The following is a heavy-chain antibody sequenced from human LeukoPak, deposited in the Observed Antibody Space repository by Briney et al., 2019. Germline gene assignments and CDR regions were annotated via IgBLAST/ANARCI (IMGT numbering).Heavy chain of an antibody. J-gene: IGHJ4*02. D-gene: IGHD2-8*02. CDR1: GFTVSNDY. CDR3: ARDLKYCTGGMCYFTAVADS. Sequence: GGSLRLSCAASGFTVSNDYMAWVRQAPGRGLEWVSLIYGDGTTFYTDSVKGRFTISRDNAKNSLYLQMNSLRVEDTAFYYSARDLKYCTGGMCYFTAVADSWGQGTLVTVSS. V-gene: IGHV3-53*01. CDR2: IYGDGTT.